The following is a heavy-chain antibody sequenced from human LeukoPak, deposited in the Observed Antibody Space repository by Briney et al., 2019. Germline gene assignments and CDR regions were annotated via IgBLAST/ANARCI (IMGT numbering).Heavy chain of an antibody. J-gene: IGHJ4*02. CDR1: GYTFTSYY. Sequence: GASVKVSCKASGYTFTSYYMHWVRQAPGQGLEWMGTINPRDGFTIYAQKFQDRLIMTSDTSTSTFYMDLSSLRSEDTALYYCARRWGTTGAYDYWGPGTLVTVSS. D-gene: IGHD1-1*01. V-gene: IGHV1-46*01. CDR2: INPRDGFT. CDR3: ARRWGTTGAYDY.